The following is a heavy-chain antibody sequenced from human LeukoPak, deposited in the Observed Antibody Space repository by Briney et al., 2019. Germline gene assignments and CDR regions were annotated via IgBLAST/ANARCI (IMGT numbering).Heavy chain of an antibody. J-gene: IGHJ4*02. V-gene: IGHV3-74*01. Sequence: GGSLRLSCAASGFTFSSYWMHWVRQAPGKGLVWVSRINSDGSSTSYAGSVKGRFTISRDNAKNTLYLQMNSLRAEDTAVYYCARDRGYYDSSGYYDEANFDYWGQGTLVTVSS. CDR2: INSDGSST. D-gene: IGHD3-22*01. CDR1: GFTFSSYW. CDR3: ARDRGYYDSSGYYDEANFDY.